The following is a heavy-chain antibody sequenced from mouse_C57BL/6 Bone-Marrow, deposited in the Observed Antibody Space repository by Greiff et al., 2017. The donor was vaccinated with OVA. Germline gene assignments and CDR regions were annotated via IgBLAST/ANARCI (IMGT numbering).Heavy chain of an antibody. Sequence: EVQLQQSGPELVKPGASVKMSCKASGYTFTDYNMHWVKQSHGKSLEWIGYINPNNGGTSYNQKFKGKATLTVNKSSSTAYMELRSLTSEDSAVYYCARRGLGTVDPYWYFDVWGTGTTVTVSS. CDR2: INPNNGGT. CDR3: ARRGLGTVDPYWYFDV. CDR1: GYTFTDYN. J-gene: IGHJ1*03. V-gene: IGHV1-22*01. D-gene: IGHD1-1*01.